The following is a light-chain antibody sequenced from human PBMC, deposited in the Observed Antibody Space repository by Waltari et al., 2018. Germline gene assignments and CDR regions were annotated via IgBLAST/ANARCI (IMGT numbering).Light chain of an antibody. J-gene: IGKJ2*01. Sequence: DIQMTQSPSTLSAAVSDTVTITCRASKRIKKWLAWEQQKPGKAPKLLISTASSLESGVPSRFSGSGSGTEFTLTISSLQPDDFATYYCQQYDSYSYTFGQGTRLEIK. CDR3: QQYDSYSYT. CDR2: TAS. CDR1: KRIKKW. V-gene: IGKV1-5*03.